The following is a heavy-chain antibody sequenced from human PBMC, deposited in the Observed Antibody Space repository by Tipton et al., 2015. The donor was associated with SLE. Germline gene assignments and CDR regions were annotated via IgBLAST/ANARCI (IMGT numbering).Heavy chain of an antibody. J-gene: IGHJ6*02. D-gene: IGHD3-3*01. V-gene: IGHV4-34*01. CDR3: ASSVRITIFGVAMDV. Sequence: TLSLTCAVYGGSFSGYYWSWIRQPPGKGLEWIGEINHSGSTNYNPSLKSRVTISVDTSKNQFSLKLSSVTAADTAVYYCASSVRITIFGVAMDVWGQGTTVTVSS. CDR1: GGSFSGYY. CDR2: INHSGST.